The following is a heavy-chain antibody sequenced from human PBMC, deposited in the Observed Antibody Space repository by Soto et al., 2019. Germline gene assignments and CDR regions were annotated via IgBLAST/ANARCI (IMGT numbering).Heavy chain of an antibody. D-gene: IGHD2-21*02. J-gene: IGHJ2*01. Sequence: QVQLQESGPGLVKPSETLSLTCTVSGGSISSYYWSWIRQPPGKGLEWIGYIYYSGSTNYNPSLKSRVTISVDMSKNQFSLKLSSVTAADTAVYYCARGSLAYCGGDCSNWYFDLWGRGTLVTVSS. CDR1: GGSISSYY. V-gene: IGHV4-59*01. CDR3: ARGSLAYCGGDCSNWYFDL. CDR2: IYYSGST.